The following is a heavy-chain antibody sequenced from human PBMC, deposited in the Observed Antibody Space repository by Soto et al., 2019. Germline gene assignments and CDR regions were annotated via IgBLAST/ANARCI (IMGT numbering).Heavy chain of an antibody. CDR1: GGSISSYY. CDR2: IHYSGST. CDR3: ARGRRGVFGVVILYYYYYMDV. D-gene: IGHD3-3*01. J-gene: IGHJ6*03. V-gene: IGHV4-59*01. Sequence: SETLSLTCTVSGGSISSYYWSWIRQPPGRGLEWIGYIHYSGSTNYNPSLKSRVTISVDTSKNQFSLKLSSVTAADTAVYYCARGRRGVFGVVILYYYYYMDVWGKGTTVTVSS.